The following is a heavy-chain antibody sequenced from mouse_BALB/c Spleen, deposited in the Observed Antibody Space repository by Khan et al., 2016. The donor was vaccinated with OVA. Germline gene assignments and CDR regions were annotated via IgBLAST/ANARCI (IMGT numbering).Heavy chain of an antibody. V-gene: IGHV3-2*02. D-gene: IGHD1-1*01. CDR1: GYSITSDYA. CDR3: ARSGTISTVVVTDFDF. CDR2: IKYSGTT. J-gene: IGHJ2*01. Sequence: EVQLQESGPGLVKPSQSLSLTCTVTGYSITSDYAWNWIRQFPGNKLEWMGYIKYSGTTSYNQSLKSRITITRDTSKNQSFLQLNSVTTEDTATYYCARSGTISTVVVTDFDFWGQGTTLTVSS.